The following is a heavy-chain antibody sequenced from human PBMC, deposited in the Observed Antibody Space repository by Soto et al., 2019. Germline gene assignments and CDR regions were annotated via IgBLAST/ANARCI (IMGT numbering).Heavy chain of an antibody. CDR1: GYSFTSYW. J-gene: IGHJ4*02. CDR2: IYPGDSDT. Sequence: PGESLKISWKGSGYSFTSYWIGWVRQMPGKGLEWMGIIYPGDSDTRYSPSFQGQVTISADKSISTAYLQWSSLKASDTAMYYCARLGQWLVPKGGFDYWGQGTLVTVSS. CDR3: ARLGQWLVPKGGFDY. D-gene: IGHD6-19*01. V-gene: IGHV5-51*01.